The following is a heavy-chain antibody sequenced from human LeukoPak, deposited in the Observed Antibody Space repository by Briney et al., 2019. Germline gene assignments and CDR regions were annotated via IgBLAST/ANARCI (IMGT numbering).Heavy chain of an antibody. Sequence: ASVKVSCKASGYTFTSYAMNWVRQAPGQGLEWMGWINTNTGNPTYAQGFTGRFVFSLDTSVSTAYLQISSLKAEDTAVYYCAREGYCSSTSCPDYYYYYGMDVWGQGTTVTVSS. D-gene: IGHD2-2*01. CDR1: GYTFTSYA. J-gene: IGHJ6*02. CDR2: INTNTGNP. V-gene: IGHV7-4-1*02. CDR3: AREGYCSSTSCPDYYYYYGMDV.